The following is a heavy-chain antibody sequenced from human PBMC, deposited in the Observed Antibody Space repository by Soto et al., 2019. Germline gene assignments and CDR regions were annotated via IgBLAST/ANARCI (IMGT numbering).Heavy chain of an antibody. J-gene: IGHJ4*02. CDR1: GFTFGDYA. CDR3: TRGDRSGWYNYFDH. V-gene: IGHV3-49*04. D-gene: IGHD6-19*01. CDR2: IRSKAYGGTT. Sequence: PGGSLRLSCTASGFTFGDYAMSWVRQAPGKGLEWVGFIRSKAYGGTTEYAASVKGRFTISRDDSKSIAYLQMNSLKTEDTAVYYCTRGDRSGWYNYFDHWGQGTLVTVSS.